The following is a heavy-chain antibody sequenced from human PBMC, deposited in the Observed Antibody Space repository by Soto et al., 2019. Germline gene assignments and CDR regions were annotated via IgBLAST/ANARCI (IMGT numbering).Heavy chain of an antibody. CDR3: ARSRSSSSKGLPYYYYGMDV. CDR2: IIPIFGTA. Sequence: QVQLVQSGAEVKKPGSSVKVSCKASGGTFSSYAISWVRQAPGQGLEWMGGIIPIFGTANYAQTFQGRVTITADESTRTAYMELSSLRSEDTAVYYCARSRSSSSKGLPYYYYGMDVWGQGTTVTVSS. CDR1: GGTFSSYA. J-gene: IGHJ6*02. D-gene: IGHD6-6*01. V-gene: IGHV1-69*01.